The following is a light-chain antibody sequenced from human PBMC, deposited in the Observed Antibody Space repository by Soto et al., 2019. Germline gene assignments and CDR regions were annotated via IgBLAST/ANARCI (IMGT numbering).Light chain of an antibody. CDR2: KAS. J-gene: IGKJ1*01. CDR3: QHYDGYSPWT. CDR1: QNIDQW. Sequence: DVQMTQSPSTLSASIGDRVTITCRASQNIDQWLAWFQQKPGKAPKVLIYKASTLQSGVPSRFSASGSATEFTLTISSPQPDDFATYYCQHYDGYSPWTFGQGTKVEI. V-gene: IGKV1-5*03.